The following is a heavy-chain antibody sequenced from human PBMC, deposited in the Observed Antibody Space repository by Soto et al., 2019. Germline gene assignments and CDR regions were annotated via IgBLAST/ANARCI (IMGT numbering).Heavy chain of an antibody. D-gene: IGHD3-3*01. V-gene: IGHV1-18*01. J-gene: IGHJ6*02. CDR3: ARETIPQINYYGTDV. CDR2: ISAYNGKI. CDR1: GYTFTNYG. Sequence: QVQLVQSGSAVREPGASVTVSCKASGYTFTNYGISWVRQAPGQGLEWIGWISAYNGKIDYAQKVQGRVTLTTDTSTGIAFMELRRLRSDDTAVYYCARETIPQINYYGTDVWGQGTTVTVSS.